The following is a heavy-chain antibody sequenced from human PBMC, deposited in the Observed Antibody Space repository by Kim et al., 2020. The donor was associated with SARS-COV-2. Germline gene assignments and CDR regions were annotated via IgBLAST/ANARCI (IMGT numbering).Heavy chain of an antibody. D-gene: IGHD1-26*01. V-gene: IGHV4-39*07. Sequence: PSLKSRVTISVDTAKNQFSLKLSSVTAADTAVYYCARDNEVGWELRTFDIWGQGTMVTVSS. J-gene: IGHJ3*02. CDR3: ARDNEVGWELRTFDI.